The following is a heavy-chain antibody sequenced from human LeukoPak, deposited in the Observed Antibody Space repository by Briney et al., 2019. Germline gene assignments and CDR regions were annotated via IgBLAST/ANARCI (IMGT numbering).Heavy chain of an antibody. J-gene: IGHJ1*01. Sequence: PGGSLRLSCAASGFTFSSYGMHWVRQAPGKGLEWVAVISYDGSNKYYADSVKGRFTISRDNSKNTLYLQMNSLRAEDTAVYYCAKDPSYYYDSSGYPEYFQHWGLGTLVTVSS. D-gene: IGHD3-22*01. CDR2: ISYDGSNK. CDR3: AKDPSYYYDSSGYPEYFQH. CDR1: GFTFSSYG. V-gene: IGHV3-30*18.